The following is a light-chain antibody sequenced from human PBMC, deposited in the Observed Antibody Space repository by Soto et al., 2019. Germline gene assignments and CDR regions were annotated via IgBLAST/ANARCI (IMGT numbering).Light chain of an antibody. V-gene: IGKV3-11*01. CDR3: QQRSNWPLT. J-gene: IGKJ3*01. CDR1: QSVSSY. Sequence: EIVLPQSPATLSLSPGERATLSCRASQSVSSYLAWYQQNPGQAPRLLIYDASNRATGIPARFSGSGSGTDFTLTISSLEPEDFAVYYWQQRSNWPLTFGPGTKVDIK. CDR2: DAS.